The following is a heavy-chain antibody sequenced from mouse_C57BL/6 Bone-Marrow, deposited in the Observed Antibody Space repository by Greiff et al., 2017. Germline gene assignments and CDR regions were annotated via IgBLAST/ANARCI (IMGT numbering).Heavy chain of an antibody. CDR1: GYTFTSYW. CDR2: IYPGSGST. D-gene: IGHD1-1*01. V-gene: IGHV1-55*01. J-gene: IGHJ4*01. CDR3: ARSHYYGSSYDAMDY. Sequence: VQLQQPGAELVKPGASVKMSCKASGYTFTSYWITWVKQRPGQGLEWIGDIYPGSGSTNYNEKLKSKATLTVDTSSSTAYMQLSSLTSEDSAVYYCARSHYYGSSYDAMDYWGQGTSVTVSS.